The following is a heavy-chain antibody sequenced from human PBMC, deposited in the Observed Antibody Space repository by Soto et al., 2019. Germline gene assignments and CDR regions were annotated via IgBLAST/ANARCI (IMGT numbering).Heavy chain of an antibody. CDR1: GFTFSSYW. Sequence: GGSLRLSCAASGFTFSSYWMSWVRQAPGKGLEWVANIKQDGSEKYYVDSVKGRFTISRDNAKNSLYLQMNSLRAEDTAVYYCARVGDSSGYYRDFDYWGQGTLVTVSS. J-gene: IGHJ4*02. D-gene: IGHD3-22*01. V-gene: IGHV3-7*03. CDR2: IKQDGSEK. CDR3: ARVGDSSGYYRDFDY.